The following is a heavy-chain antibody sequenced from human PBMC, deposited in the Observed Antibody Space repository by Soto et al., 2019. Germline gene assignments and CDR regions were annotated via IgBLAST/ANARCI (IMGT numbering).Heavy chain of an antibody. D-gene: IGHD5-12*01. V-gene: IGHV1-18*01. CDR3: VKVSPIGSVFSGQDDIDS. J-gene: IGHJ4*02. CDR2: ISAYNGNT. Sequence: GASVKVSCKASGYTFTSYGISWVRQAPGQGLEWMGWISAYNGNTNYAQKLQGRVTMTTDTSTSTAYMELRSLRPDDTAVYYCVKVSPIGSVFSGQDDIDSWGKGPPVTVSS. CDR1: GYTFTSYG.